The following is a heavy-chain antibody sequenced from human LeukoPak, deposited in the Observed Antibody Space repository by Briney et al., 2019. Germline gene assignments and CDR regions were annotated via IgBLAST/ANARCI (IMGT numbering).Heavy chain of an antibody. Sequence: GRSLRLSCAASRFTFSDYYISWIRQAPGKGLESVSYISSSGSTIYYADSVKGRFTISRDNAKNSLYLQMNSLRAEDTAVYYCARARSSGSGGAFDIWGQGTMVTVSS. V-gene: IGHV3-11*01. J-gene: IGHJ3*02. CDR2: ISSSGSTI. CDR3: ARARSSGSGGAFDI. CDR1: RFTFSDYY. D-gene: IGHD3-22*01.